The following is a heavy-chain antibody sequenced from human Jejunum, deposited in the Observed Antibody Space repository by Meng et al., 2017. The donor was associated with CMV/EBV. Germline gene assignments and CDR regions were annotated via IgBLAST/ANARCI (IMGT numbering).Heavy chain of an antibody. CDR3: ARGRVLGAIAYFYGMDV. J-gene: IGHJ6*02. CDR2: ISGGNNDEIT. CDR1: RYE. V-gene: IGHV3-48*03. Sequence: RYEMSWVRQAPGKGLEWVSHISGGNNDEITNYADSVKGRFTISRDNGRNSLFLEMNSLRVEDTGVYYCARGRVLGAIAYFYGMDVWGQGTAVTVSS. D-gene: IGHD2-21*01.